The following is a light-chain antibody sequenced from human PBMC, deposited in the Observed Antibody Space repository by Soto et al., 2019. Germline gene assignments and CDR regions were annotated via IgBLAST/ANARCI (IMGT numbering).Light chain of an antibody. Sequence: DIQMTQSPSSLSASVGDRVTITCRASQSISSYLNWYQQKPGKAPKLLIYAASSLQSGVPSRFSGSGSGTDFPLTISSLQPEDFATYYSQQSYSTLWKCGQGTKVDIK. CDR1: QSISSY. V-gene: IGKV1-39*01. J-gene: IGKJ1*01. CDR2: AAS. CDR3: QQSYSTLWK.